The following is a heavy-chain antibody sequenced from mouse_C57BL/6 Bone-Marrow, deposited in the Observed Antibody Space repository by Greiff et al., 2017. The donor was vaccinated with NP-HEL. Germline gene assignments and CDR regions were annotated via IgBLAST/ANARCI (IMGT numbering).Heavy chain of an antibody. Sequence: EVMLVESGGGLVQPGGSLKLSCAASGFTFSDYYMYWVRQTPEKRLEWVAYISNGGGSTYYPDTVKGRFTISRDNAKNTLYLQMSRLKSEDTAMYYCARRDYGSDYWGQGTTLTVSS. CDR2: ISNGGGST. CDR3: ARRDYGSDY. J-gene: IGHJ2*01. V-gene: IGHV5-12*01. CDR1: GFTFSDYY. D-gene: IGHD1-1*01.